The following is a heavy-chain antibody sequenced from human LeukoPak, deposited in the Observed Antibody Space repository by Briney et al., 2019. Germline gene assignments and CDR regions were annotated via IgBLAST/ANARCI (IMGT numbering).Heavy chain of an antibody. CDR2: IYYSGST. D-gene: IGHD3-10*01. V-gene: IGHV4-59*01. CDR3: ARGITMVRGVYYYYYGMDV. Sequence: SETLSLTCTVSGGSISSYYWSWIRQPPGKGLEWIGYIYYSGSTNYNPSLKSRVTISVDTSKNQFSLKLSSVTAADTAVYYCARGITMVRGVYYYYYGMDVWGQGTTVTVSS. CDR1: GGSISSYY. J-gene: IGHJ6*02.